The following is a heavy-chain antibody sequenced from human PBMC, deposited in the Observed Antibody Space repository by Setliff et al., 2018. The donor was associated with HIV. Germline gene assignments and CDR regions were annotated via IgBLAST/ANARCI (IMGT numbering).Heavy chain of an antibody. CDR3: ARDSESYRSGWYLGAHWFDP. CDR1: GGTLSTYG. J-gene: IGHJ5*02. CDR2: IIPIFDTT. D-gene: IGHD6-19*01. V-gene: IGHV1-69*13. Sequence: SVKVSCKASGGTLSTYGISWVRQAPGQGLEWMGGIIPIFDTTNYAQKFRGRVTITADESTGTVYMELRSLRSEDTAVYYCARDSESYRSGWYLGAHWFDPWGQGTLVTVSS.